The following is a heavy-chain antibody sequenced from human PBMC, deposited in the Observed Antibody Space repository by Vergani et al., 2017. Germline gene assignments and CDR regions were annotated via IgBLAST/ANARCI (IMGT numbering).Heavy chain of an antibody. J-gene: IGHJ4*02. CDR2: IQFDGSNQ. CDR1: GFTLSNYD. CDR3: AKHFRGWGIDY. Sequence: QVQPVESGGGVGQRGGSLRLSCATSGFTLSNYDMQWIRQGPGKGLEFVAFIQFDGSNQYYADSVKGRFTLSRDFSKNTLYLQMNSLRTDDTATYYCAKHFRGWGIDYWGQGTQVIVSS. V-gene: IGHV3-30*02. D-gene: IGHD3-16*01.